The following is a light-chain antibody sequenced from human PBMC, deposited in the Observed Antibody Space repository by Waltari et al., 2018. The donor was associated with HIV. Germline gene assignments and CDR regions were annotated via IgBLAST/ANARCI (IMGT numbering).Light chain of an antibody. CDR1: SPNIGAGYD. CDR2: VVR. CDR3: QSYDNNLSVWM. J-gene: IGLJ3*02. Sequence: QSVLTQPPSISGAPGQRVTISCTGSSPNIGAGYDVHWYPQLPGKTPNLLIYVVRDRPSGVRDRFSGSKSGTSASLAITGLQAEDEADYYCQSYDNNLSVWMFGGGTKLTVL. V-gene: IGLV1-40*01.